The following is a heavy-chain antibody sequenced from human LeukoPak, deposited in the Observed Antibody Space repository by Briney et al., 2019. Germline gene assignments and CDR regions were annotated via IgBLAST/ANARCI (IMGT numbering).Heavy chain of an antibody. CDR3: ARAPWGQLSGRYFDY. CDR1: GGSISNITYY. Sequence: SETLSLTCTVSGGSISNITYYWGWIRQPPGKGLEWIGSIYYTGSTYYNPSLKSRVTISVDTSKNQFSLKLTSVTAADTALYYSARAPWGQLSGRYFDYWGQGTLVTVSS. D-gene: IGHD1-1*01. V-gene: IGHV4-39*07. J-gene: IGHJ4*02. CDR2: IYYTGST.